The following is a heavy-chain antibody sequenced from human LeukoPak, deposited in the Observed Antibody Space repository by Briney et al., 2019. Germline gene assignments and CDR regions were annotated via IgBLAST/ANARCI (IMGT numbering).Heavy chain of an antibody. J-gene: IGHJ4*02. CDR2: INSGGSNT. D-gene: IGHD2-21*02. CDR1: GFTFSSYW. CDR3: TKLHNGGDGGGY. Sequence: AGGSLRLSCAASGFTFSSYWMHWVRQAPGKGLVWVSRINSGGSNTSYADSVKGRFTISRDNAKNTLYLQMNSLRAEDTAVYYCTKLHNGGDGGGYWGQGTLVTVSS. V-gene: IGHV3-74*01.